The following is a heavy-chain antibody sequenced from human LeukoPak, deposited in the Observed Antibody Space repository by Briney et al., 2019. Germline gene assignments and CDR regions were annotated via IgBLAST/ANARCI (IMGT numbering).Heavy chain of an antibody. CDR3: ARGQPPSYYDMDV. D-gene: IGHD6-13*01. CDR1: GVTFSSYG. CDR2: IWSDGSSK. V-gene: IGHV3-33*01. Sequence: GRSLRLSCAASGVTFSSYGMHWVRQAPGKGLEWVAVIWSDGSSKHYADSVKGRFTISRDNSKNTLYLQMNSLRAEDTALYYCARGQPPSYYDMDVWGQGTTVTVSS. J-gene: IGHJ6*02.